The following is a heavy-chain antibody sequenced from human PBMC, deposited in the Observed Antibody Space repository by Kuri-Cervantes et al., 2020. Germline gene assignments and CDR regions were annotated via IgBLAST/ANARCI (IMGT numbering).Heavy chain of an antibody. CDR3: ARLSYYCFDH. CDR1: GYTFTGYY. Sequence: ASVKVSCKASGYTFTGYYMHWVRQAPGQGLEWMGWINPNSGSATYAQKFQGRVTMTRDKSTSTVYMELSSLRSDDTAVYHCARLSYYCFDHWGQGTLVTVSS. V-gene: IGHV1-2*02. CDR2: INPNSGSA. J-gene: IGHJ4*02. D-gene: IGHD2-21*01.